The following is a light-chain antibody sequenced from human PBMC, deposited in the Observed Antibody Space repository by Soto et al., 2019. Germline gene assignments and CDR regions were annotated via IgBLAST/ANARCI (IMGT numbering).Light chain of an antibody. J-gene: IGLJ2*01. CDR1: TGSVTSGHY. CDR2: DTS. CDR3: LLSYRGARI. V-gene: IGLV7-46*01. Sequence: QAVVTQEPSLTVSPGGTVTLTCGSSTGSVTSGHYPYWFQQKPGQAPRTLISDTSNKHSWTPARFSGSLLVGKAALTLSGAQPEDEAEYYCLLSYRGARIFGGGTKLTVL.